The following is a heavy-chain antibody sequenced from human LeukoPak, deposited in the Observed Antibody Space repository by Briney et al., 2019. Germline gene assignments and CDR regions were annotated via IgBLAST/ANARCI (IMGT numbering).Heavy chain of an antibody. V-gene: IGHV4-34*01. CDR2: INHSGST. J-gene: IGHJ4*02. CDR3: ARGPGAGSIAVARHPFDY. D-gene: IGHD6-19*01. Sequence: SETLSLTCAVYGGSFSGYYWSWIRQPPGKGLEWIGEINHSGSTNYNPSLQSRVTISVDTSKNQFSLKLSSVTAADTAVYYCARGPGAGSIAVARHPFDYWGQGTLVTVSS. CDR1: GGSFSGYY.